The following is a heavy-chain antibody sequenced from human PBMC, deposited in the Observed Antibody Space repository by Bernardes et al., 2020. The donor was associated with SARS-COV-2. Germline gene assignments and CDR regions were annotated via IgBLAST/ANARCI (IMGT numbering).Heavy chain of an antibody. D-gene: IGHD2-21*01. Sequence: ASVKVSCKASGYTFSSYEMNWVRQAPGQGLEWVGWIRANDGKTKYAQKLQGRVTMTTDTSTTTAYMELRSLRSDDTAVYYCARTFYYDRGGDSVFDQWGQGTLVSVSS. CDR1: GYTFSSYE. CDR2: IRANDGKT. J-gene: IGHJ4*02. V-gene: IGHV1-18*01. CDR3: ARTFYYDRGGDSVFDQ.